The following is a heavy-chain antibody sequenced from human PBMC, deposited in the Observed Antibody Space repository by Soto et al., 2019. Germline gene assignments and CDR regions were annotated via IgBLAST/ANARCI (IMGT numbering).Heavy chain of an antibody. V-gene: IGHV4-34*01. CDR3: ASLHSSGWYYFDY. D-gene: IGHD6-19*01. J-gene: IGHJ4*02. Sequence: LSLTCAVYGGSFSGYYWIWIRQPPGKGLEWIGEINHSGSTNYNPSLKGRVTISVDTSKNQFSLKLSSVTAADTAVYYCASLHSSGWYYFDYWGQGTLVTVSS. CDR1: GGSFSGYY. CDR2: INHSGST.